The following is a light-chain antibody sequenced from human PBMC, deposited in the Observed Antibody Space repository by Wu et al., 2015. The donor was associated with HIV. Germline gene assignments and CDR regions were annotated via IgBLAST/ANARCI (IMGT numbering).Light chain of an antibody. Sequence: EIVLTQSPGTLSLSPGEGATLSCRASQSISNYFAWYQQKPGQAPRLLIYGASRRATAISERFSGSGSGTDFTLAISRLEPEDFAVYYCQQYGTSPPYSFGQGTKLESK. CDR2: GAS. CDR1: QSISNY. J-gene: IGKJ2*03. CDR3: QQYGTSPPYS. V-gene: IGKV3-20*01.